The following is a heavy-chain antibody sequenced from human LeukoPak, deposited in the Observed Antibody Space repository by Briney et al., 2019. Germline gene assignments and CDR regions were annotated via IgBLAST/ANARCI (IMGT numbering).Heavy chain of an antibody. CDR1: GFTFSSYW. D-gene: IGHD3-3*01. J-gene: IGHJ4*02. CDR3: ARLYDFWSGYYRDY. V-gene: IGHV3-7*01. Sequence: GGSLRLSCAVSGFTFSSYWMSWVRRAPGKGLEWVANIKQDGSEKYYVDSVKGRFTISRDNAKNSLYLQMNSLRAEDTAVYYCARLYDFWSGYYRDYWGQGTLVTVSS. CDR2: IKQDGSEK.